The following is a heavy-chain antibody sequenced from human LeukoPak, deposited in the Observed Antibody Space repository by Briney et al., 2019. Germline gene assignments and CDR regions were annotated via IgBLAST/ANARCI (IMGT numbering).Heavy chain of an antibody. Sequence: ASVKVSFKASGYTFTSYDINWVRQATGQGLEWMGWMNPNSGNTGYAQKFQGRVTITRNTSISTAYMELSSLRSEDTAVYYCARARIWRSRSSAKYYYMDVWGKGTTVTVSS. CDR2: MNPNSGNT. V-gene: IGHV1-8*03. CDR3: ARARIWRSRSSAKYYYMDV. J-gene: IGHJ6*03. D-gene: IGHD6-6*01. CDR1: GYTFTSYD.